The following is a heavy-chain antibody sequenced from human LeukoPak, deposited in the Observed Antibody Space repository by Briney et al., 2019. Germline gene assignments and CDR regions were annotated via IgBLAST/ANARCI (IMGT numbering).Heavy chain of an antibody. Sequence: GGSLRLSCAASGFTFSSYEMNWVRQAPGKGLEWVSYISSSGSTIYYADSVKGRFTISRDNAKNSLYLQMNSLRAEDTAVYYCARRTYYYDSSGYYSFDYWGQGTLVTVSS. V-gene: IGHV3-48*03. CDR2: ISSSGSTI. CDR3: ARRTYYYDSSGYYSFDY. D-gene: IGHD3-22*01. J-gene: IGHJ4*02. CDR1: GFTFSSYE.